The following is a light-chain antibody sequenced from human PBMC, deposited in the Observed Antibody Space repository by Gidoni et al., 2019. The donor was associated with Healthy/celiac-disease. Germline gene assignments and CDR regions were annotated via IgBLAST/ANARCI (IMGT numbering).Light chain of an antibody. Sequence: DIVMTQSPDSLAVSLGARATINCKSTQRVLYSSNNKNYLAWYQQKPGQPPKLLIYWASTRESGVPDRFSGSGSGTDFTLTISSLQAEDVAVYYCQQYYSTPRWTFGQGTKVEIK. V-gene: IGKV4-1*01. CDR3: QQYYSTPRWT. J-gene: IGKJ1*01. CDR1: QRVLYSSNNKNY. CDR2: WAS.